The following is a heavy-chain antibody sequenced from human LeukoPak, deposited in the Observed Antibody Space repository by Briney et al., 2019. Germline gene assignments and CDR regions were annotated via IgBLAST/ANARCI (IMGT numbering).Heavy chain of an antibody. Sequence: ASVKVSCKASGGTFSSYSSSWVRQPPGQGLEWMGGIIPILGTENYELKLQSKVTNTADKAKSQDYMELSSVRSDGPAVYYGAIYYYDSSGIIDGDCFDPWRQGTLDPVSS. CDR1: GGTFSSYS. D-gene: IGHD3-22*01. CDR2: IIPILGTE. J-gene: IGHJ5*02. V-gene: IGHV1-69*10. CDR3: AIYYYDSSGIIDGDCFDP.